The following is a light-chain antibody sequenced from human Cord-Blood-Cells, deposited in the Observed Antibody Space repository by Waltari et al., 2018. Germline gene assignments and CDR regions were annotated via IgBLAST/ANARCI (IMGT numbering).Light chain of an antibody. CDR1: SGSIASNY. CDR3: QSYDISKRV. Sequence: NFMLTQPHSVSESPGKTVTISCTRSSGSIASNYVQWYQQRPGSTPTTVIYEDNQRPSGVRDPFSGYIDSSSNSASLTSSRLKTEDEADYYSQSYDISKRVFVGGTKLTV. J-gene: IGLJ3*02. CDR2: EDN. V-gene: IGLV6-57*01.